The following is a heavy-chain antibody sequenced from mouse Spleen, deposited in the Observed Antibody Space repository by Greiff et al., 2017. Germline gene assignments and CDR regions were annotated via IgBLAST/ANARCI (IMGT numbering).Heavy chain of an antibody. V-gene: IGHV5-9-1*01. CDR3: ARVYGNYFSWFAY. J-gene: IGHJ3*01. Sequence: DVKLVESGGGLVKPGGSLKLSCAASGFTFSSYAMSWVRQTPEKRLEWVATISSGGSYTYYPDSVKGRFTISRDNAKNTLYLQMSSLRSEDTAMYYCARVYGNYFSWFAYWGQGTLVTVSA. CDR2: ISSGGSYT. CDR1: GFTFSSYA. D-gene: IGHD2-1*01.